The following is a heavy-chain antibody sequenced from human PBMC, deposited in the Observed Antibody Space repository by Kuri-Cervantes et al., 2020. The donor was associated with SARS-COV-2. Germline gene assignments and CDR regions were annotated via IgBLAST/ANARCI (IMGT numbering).Heavy chain of an antibody. Sequence: GESLKISCAGPGFIFSSFGMHRVRQAPGKGLEWVAVVSYDGSNTYYADAVKGRFTISRDNTKYTLYLEMNRLRAEDTAVYYCAKPKEEYDFWSGFRIGSIVNWGQGTLVTVSS. CDR3: AKPKEEYDFWSGFRIGSIVN. CDR1: GFIFSSFG. V-gene: IGHV3-30*18. D-gene: IGHD3-3*01. CDR2: VSYDGSNT. J-gene: IGHJ1*01.